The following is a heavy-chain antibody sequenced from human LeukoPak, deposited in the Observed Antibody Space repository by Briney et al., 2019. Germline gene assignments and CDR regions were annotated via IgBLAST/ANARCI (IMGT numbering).Heavy chain of an antibody. V-gene: IGHV1-69*13. CDR1: GGTFSSYA. D-gene: IGHD3-22*01. Sequence: ASVKVSCKASGGTFSSYAISWVRQAPGQGLEWMGGIIPIFGTANYAQKFQGRVTITADESTSTAYMELSSLRSEDTAVYYCARAEVPTYYYDSSGSYYFDYWGQGTLVTASS. CDR3: ARAEVPTYYYDSSGSYYFDY. J-gene: IGHJ4*02. CDR2: IIPIFGTA.